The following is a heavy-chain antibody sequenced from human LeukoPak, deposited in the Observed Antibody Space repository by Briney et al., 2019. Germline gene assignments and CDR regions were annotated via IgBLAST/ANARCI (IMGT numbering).Heavy chain of an antibody. CDR1: GGSISSYY. J-gene: IGHJ4*02. CDR2: IYYSGST. D-gene: IGHD3-9*01. V-gene: IGHV4-59*08. Sequence: PSETLSLTCTVSGGSISSYYWSWIRQPPGKGLEWIGYIYYSGSTNYNPSLKSRVTISVDTSKNQFSLKLSSVTAADTAVYYCARNVYYDILTGYSPFDYWGQGTLVTVSS. CDR3: ARNVYYDILTGYSPFDY.